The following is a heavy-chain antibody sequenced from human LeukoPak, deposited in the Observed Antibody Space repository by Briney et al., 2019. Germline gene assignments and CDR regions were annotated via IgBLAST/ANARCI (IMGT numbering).Heavy chain of an antibody. D-gene: IGHD2-21*01. CDR2: ISDYNGNT. J-gene: IGHJ3*02. CDR3: ATCEPNVVGGGAFDI. V-gene: IGHV1-18*01. Sequence: ASVKVSFKSSGHTFTSYGINWVRQAPAQGREWMGWISDYNGNTTYAQKLQGGVSMTTDTYPSTAYMELRSLRSADTAVYYCATCEPNVVGGGAFDIWGQGTMVTVSS. CDR1: GHTFTSYG.